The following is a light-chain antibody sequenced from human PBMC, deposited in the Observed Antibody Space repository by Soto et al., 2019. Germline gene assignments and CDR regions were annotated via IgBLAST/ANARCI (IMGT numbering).Light chain of an antibody. V-gene: IGKV1-12*01. Sequence: DIQMTQSPATLSASVGDSVTITCRASQSISHWLAWYQQKPGKAPELLIYATSTLQNGVPSRLSGSGFGTDLTLSISSMKNEDSESYFCQQTDDFTLTFGGGTKVDIK. CDR1: QSISHW. J-gene: IGKJ4*01. CDR2: ATS. CDR3: QQTDDFTLT.